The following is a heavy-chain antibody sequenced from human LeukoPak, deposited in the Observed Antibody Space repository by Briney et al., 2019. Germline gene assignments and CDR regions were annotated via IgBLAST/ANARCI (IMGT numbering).Heavy chain of an antibody. J-gene: IGHJ4*02. V-gene: IGHV3-48*01. Sequence: WGTLRLSCAASGFTFSSYSMNWVRKAPGKGLEWISYIHDGGSPIYYSDSVKGRFTVSRDNAKNSLSLQMNSLRAEDTAVYYCARGGSSWFSYWGQGTLVTVSS. D-gene: IGHD6-13*01. CDR3: ARGGSSWFSY. CDR2: IHDGGSPI. CDR1: GFTFSSYS.